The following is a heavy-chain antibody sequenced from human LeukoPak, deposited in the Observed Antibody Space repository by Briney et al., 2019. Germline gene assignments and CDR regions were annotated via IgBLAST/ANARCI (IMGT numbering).Heavy chain of an antibody. Sequence: GGSLRLSCAASDFTFSNAWMNWVRQAPGKGLEWVGRIKSKTDGGTTDYAAPVKGRFTISRDDSKNTLYLQMNSLKTEDTAVYYCTTNRQVYDFWSGYYIPYYFDYWGQGTLVTVSS. D-gene: IGHD3-3*01. CDR2: IKSKTDGGTT. CDR3: TTNRQVYDFWSGYYIPYYFDY. J-gene: IGHJ4*02. V-gene: IGHV3-15*07. CDR1: DFTFSNAW.